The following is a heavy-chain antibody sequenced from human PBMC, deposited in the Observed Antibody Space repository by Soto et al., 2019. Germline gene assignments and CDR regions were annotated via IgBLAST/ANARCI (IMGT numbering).Heavy chain of an antibody. CDR2: INPNSGGT. Sequence: ASVKVSCKASGYTFTGYYMHWVRQAPGRGLEWMGWINPNSGGTNYAQKFQGWVTMTRDTSISTAYMELSRLRSDDTAVYYCARGEYQLLDYYYYGMGVWGQGTTVTVSS. CDR3: ARGEYQLLDYYYYGMGV. CDR1: GYTFTGYY. D-gene: IGHD2-2*01. J-gene: IGHJ6*02. V-gene: IGHV1-2*04.